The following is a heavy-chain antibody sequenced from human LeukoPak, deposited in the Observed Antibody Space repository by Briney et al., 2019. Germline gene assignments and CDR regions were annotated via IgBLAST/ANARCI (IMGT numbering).Heavy chain of an antibody. V-gene: IGHV4-34*01. Sequence: SETLSLTCAVYGGSFSGYYWSWIRQPPGKGLEWIGEINHSRSTNYNPSLKSRVTISVDTSKNQFSLKLSSVTAADTAVYYCARGGIAPVAFDIWGQGTMVTVSS. CDR1: GGSFSGYY. CDR3: ARGGIAPVAFDI. CDR2: INHSRST. J-gene: IGHJ3*02. D-gene: IGHD6-13*01.